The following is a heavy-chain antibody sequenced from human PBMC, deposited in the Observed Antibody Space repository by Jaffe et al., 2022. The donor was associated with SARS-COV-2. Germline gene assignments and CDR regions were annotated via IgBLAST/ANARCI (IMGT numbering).Heavy chain of an antibody. Sequence: QVQLQESGPGLVKPSETLSLTCTVSGGSISSYYWSWIRQPPGKGLEWIGYIYYSGSTNYNPSLKSRVTISVDTSKNQFSLKLSSVTAADTAVYYCATASAGITMIEEEAFDIWGQGTMVTVSS. V-gene: IGHV4-59*08. CDR3: ATASAGITMIEEEAFDI. D-gene: IGHD3-22*01. CDR2: IYYSGST. J-gene: IGHJ3*02. CDR1: GGSISSYY.